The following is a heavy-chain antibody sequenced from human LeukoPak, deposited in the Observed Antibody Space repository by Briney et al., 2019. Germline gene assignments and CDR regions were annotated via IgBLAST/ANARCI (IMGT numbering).Heavy chain of an antibody. J-gene: IGHJ4*02. D-gene: IGHD3-10*01. V-gene: IGHV3-15*01. CDR2: IKSKTDGGTT. CDR3: TTVFLRFGYPEYFDY. CDR1: GFTFSDYY. Sequence: PGGSLRLSCAASGFTFSDYYMSWIRQAPGKGLEWVGRIKSKTDGGTTDYAAPVKGRFTISRDDSKNTLYLQMNSLKTEDTAVYYCTTVFLRFGYPEYFDYWGQGTLVTVSS.